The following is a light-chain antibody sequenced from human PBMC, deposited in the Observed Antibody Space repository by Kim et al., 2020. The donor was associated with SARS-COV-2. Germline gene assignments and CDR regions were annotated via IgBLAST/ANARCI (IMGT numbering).Light chain of an antibody. V-gene: IGLV1-51*01. J-gene: IGLJ3*02. Sequence: QKVTISCSGSRSNIGLNSVSWYQHLPGIAPKLLIYDNDKRPSGIPDRFSGSKSGTSATLDITGLQTGEEADYYCGTWDSSLSAGGVFGGGTKLTVL. CDR2: DND. CDR3: GTWDSSLSAGGV. CDR1: RSNIGLNS.